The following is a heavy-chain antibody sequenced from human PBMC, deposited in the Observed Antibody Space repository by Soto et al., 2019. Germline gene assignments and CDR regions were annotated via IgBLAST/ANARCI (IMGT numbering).Heavy chain of an antibody. V-gene: IGHV3-30-3*01. Sequence: PGGSLRLSCAASGFTFSSYAMHWVRQAPGKGLEWVAVISYDGSNKYYADSVKGRFTISRDNSKNTLYLQMNSLRAEDTAVYYCARDARREVRYFDYWGQGTLVTVSS. CDR2: ISYDGSNK. CDR1: GFTFSSYA. CDR3: ARDARREVRYFDY. J-gene: IGHJ4*02. D-gene: IGHD1-1*01.